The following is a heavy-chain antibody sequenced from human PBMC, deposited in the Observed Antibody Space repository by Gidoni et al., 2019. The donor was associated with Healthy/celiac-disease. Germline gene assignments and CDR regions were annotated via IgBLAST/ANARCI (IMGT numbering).Heavy chain of an antibody. J-gene: IGHJ6*02. CDR1: GFTFSSYW. V-gene: IGHV3-7*05. Sequence: EVQLVESGGGLVQPGGSLRLSCAASGFTFSSYWMRWVSQAPGKGLEWVANIKQDGSEKYYVDSVKGRFTISRDNAKNSLYLQMNSLRAEDTAVYYCARDAGKDILTGYDAYYYYGMDVWGQGTTVTVSS. CDR2: IKQDGSEK. D-gene: IGHD3-9*01. CDR3: ARDAGKDILTGYDAYYYYGMDV.